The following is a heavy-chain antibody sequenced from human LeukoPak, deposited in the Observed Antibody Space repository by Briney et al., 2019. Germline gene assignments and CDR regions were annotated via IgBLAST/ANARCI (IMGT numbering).Heavy chain of an antibody. CDR2: ISGTSSTI. Sequence: LGGSLRLSCAASGFTFSIYTMTWVRQAPGKGLEWLSYISGTSSTIHTADSVKGRFTTSRDNAKNSLFLQMNNVSAEDTAVYYCARATGIVVAATYYLDYWGQGALVTVSS. CDR1: GFTFSIYT. V-gene: IGHV3-48*04. J-gene: IGHJ4*02. D-gene: IGHD2-15*01. CDR3: ARATGIVVAATYYLDY.